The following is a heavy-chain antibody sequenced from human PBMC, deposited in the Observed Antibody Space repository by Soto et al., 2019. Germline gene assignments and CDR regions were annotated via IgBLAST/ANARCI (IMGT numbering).Heavy chain of an antibody. CDR1: GFTFSSYA. CDR3: ARVKSGSYDWFDP. CDR2: ISGSGGST. J-gene: IGHJ5*02. V-gene: IGHV3-23*01. D-gene: IGHD3-10*01. Sequence: GGSLRLSCAASGFTFSSYAMSWVRQAPGKGLEWISAISGSGGSTYYADSVKGRFTISRDNSKNTLYLQMNSLRAEDTAVYYCARVKSGSYDWFDPWGQGTLVTVSS.